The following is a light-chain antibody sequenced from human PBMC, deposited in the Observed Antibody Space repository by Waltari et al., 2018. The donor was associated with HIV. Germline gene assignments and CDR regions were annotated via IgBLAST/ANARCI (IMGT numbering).Light chain of an antibody. CDR1: NGHINYA. CDR3: QTWTTGIVL. J-gene: IGLJ2*01. Sequence: QLVLTQSPSASASLRASVKLTCTLSNGHINYAIAWHQHRPEKGPGYLLRVNSAGSHIKGDGIPDRFSGASSGAERYLIISSLQSEDEADYYCQTWTTGIVLFGGGTTLTVL. V-gene: IGLV4-69*01. CDR2: VNSAGSH.